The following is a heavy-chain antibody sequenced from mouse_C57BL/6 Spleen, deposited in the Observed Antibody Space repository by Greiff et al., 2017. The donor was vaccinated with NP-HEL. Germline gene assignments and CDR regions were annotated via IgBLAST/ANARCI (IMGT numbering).Heavy chain of an antibody. CDR2: INPGSGGT. Sequence: QVQLQQSGAELVRPGTSVKVSCKASGYAFTNYLIEWVKQRPGQGLEWIGVINPGSGGTNYNEKFKGKATLTADKSSSTAYMQLSSLTSEDSAVYFCAVGGRTQWGFDVWGTGTTVTVSS. CDR1: GYAFTNYL. V-gene: IGHV1-54*01. D-gene: IGHD1-1*01. J-gene: IGHJ1*03. CDR3: AVGGRTQWGFDV.